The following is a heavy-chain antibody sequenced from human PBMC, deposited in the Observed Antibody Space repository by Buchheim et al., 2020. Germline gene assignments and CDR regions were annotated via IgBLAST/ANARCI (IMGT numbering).Heavy chain of an antibody. CDR2: ISYDGSNK. CDR3: AKDLGYCSSTSCYQDY. V-gene: IGHV3-30*18. J-gene: IGHJ4*02. D-gene: IGHD2-2*01. Sequence: QVQLVESGGGVVQPGRSLRLSCAASGFTFSSYGMHWVRQAPGKGLEWVAVISYDGSNKYYADSVKGRFTISRDNSKNTLYLQMNSLRAEDTAVYYCAKDLGYCSSTSCYQDYWGQGTL. CDR1: GFTFSSYG.